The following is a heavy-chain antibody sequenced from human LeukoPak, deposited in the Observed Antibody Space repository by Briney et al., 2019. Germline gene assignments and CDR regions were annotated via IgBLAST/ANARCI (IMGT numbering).Heavy chain of an antibody. V-gene: IGHV3-9*01. CDR3: AKSGTYSSSSGYIDS. CDR2: ISWNSGNV. CDR1: GFTFNNYA. J-gene: IGHJ4*02. D-gene: IGHD6-6*01. Sequence: PGGALRLSCAASGFTFNNYAMHWVRQAPGKGLEWVSSISWNSGNVDYADSVKGRFTLSRDNAKNSLYLQMSSLRAEDTALYYCAKSGTYSSSSGYIDSWGQGTLVTVSS.